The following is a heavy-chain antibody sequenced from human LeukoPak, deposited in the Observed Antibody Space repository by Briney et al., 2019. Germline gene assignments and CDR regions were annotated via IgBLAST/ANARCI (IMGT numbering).Heavy chain of an antibody. D-gene: IGHD5-12*01. V-gene: IGHV3-7*01. CDR1: GFTFSTYW. Sequence: GGSLRLSCAASGFTFSTYWMSWVRQAPGKGLEWVANINQDGSEKYYVDSVKGRFTISRDNAKNSLYLQMNSLRAEDTAVYYCAREGYANAFDMWGQGTMVTVSS. J-gene: IGHJ3*02. CDR3: AREGYANAFDM. CDR2: INQDGSEK.